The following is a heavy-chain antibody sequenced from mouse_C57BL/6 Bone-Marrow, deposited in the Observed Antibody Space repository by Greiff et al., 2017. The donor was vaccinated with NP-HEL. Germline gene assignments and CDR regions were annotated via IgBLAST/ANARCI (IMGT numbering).Heavy chain of an antibody. CDR1: GYTFTSYW. CDR2: IHPNSGST. D-gene: IGHD1-1*01. Sequence: QVQLQQPGAELVKPGASVKLSCKASGYTFTSYWMHWVKQRPGQGLEWIGMIHPNSGSTNYNEKFKSKATLTVDKSSSTAYMQLSSLTSEDSAVYYCARRITVVAHDAMDYWGQGTSVTVSS. CDR3: ARRITVVAHDAMDY. V-gene: IGHV1-64*01. J-gene: IGHJ4*01.